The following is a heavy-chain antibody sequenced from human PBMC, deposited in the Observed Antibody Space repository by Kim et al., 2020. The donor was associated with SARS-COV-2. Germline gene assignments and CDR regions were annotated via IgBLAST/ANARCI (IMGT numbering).Heavy chain of an antibody. CDR3: ARLEYSSSSRLFDP. V-gene: IGHV4-39*02. CDR1: GGSVSSSNYY. D-gene: IGHD6-6*01. CDR2: IYYTGDT. Sequence: SETLSLTCTVSGGSVSSSNYYWGWIRQPPGKGLEWIGNIYYTGDTYYNPSLKSRVTISVDTSKNHFSLKLISLTAADTAVYYCARLEYSSSSRLFDPWGQGTLVPVSS. J-gene: IGHJ5*02.